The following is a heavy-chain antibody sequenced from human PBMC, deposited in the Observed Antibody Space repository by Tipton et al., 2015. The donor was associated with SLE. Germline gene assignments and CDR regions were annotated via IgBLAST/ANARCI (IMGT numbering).Heavy chain of an antibody. CDR1: GFTFSNYW. CDR2: INSDGRRISSDGNRT. V-gene: IGHV3-74*01. CDR3: ARTTVTTPRWRVGPGYYHAMDV. Sequence: SLRLSCVASGFTFSNYWMRWVRQVPGKGLEWVSRINSDGRRISSDGNRTTYADSVKGRFTISRDNAKNTLYLEMNSLRAEDTAVYYCARTTVTTPRWRVGPGYYHAMDVWGLGTTVTVSS. D-gene: IGHD4-17*01. J-gene: IGHJ6*02.